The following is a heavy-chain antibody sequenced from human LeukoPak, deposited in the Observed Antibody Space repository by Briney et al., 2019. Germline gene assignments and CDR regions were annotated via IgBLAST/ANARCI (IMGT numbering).Heavy chain of an antibody. CDR1: GGSFSGYY. V-gene: IGHV4-34*01. J-gene: IGHJ3*02. CDR2: INHSGST. D-gene: IGHD3-22*01. CDR3: ASLTTADAFDI. Sequence: ETLSLTCAVYGGSFSGYYWSWIRQPPGKGLEWIGEINHSGSTNYNPSLKSRVTISVDTSKNQFSLKLSSVTAADTAVFYCASLTTADAFDIWGQGTMVTVSS.